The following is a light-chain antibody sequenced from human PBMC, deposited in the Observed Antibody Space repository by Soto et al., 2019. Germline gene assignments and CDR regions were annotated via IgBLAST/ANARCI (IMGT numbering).Light chain of an antibody. CDR3: QQSYSTPIS. V-gene: IGKV1-39*01. Sequence: DIQMTQSPSTLSASVGDRVTITCRASQSISSHLNWYQQKPGKAPNLLMYTASNLQSGVPSRFSGSGSGTDFTLTISSLQPEDFATYYCQQSYSTPISFCQGTRLEI. CDR2: TAS. J-gene: IGKJ5*01. CDR1: QSISSH.